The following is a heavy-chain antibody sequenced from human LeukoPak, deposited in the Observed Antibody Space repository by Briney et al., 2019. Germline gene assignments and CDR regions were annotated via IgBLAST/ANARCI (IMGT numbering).Heavy chain of an antibody. V-gene: IGHV3-33*01. CDR3: ARGGLLRAQDY. CDR1: GFTFSSYG. CDR2: IWYDGSNK. Sequence: PGGSLRLSCAASGFTFSSYGMHWVRQAPGKGLEWVAVIWYDGSNKYYADSVKGRFTISRDNSKNTLYLQMNSLRAEDTAVYCCARGGLLRAQDYWGQGTLVTVSS. D-gene: IGHD3-22*01. J-gene: IGHJ4*02.